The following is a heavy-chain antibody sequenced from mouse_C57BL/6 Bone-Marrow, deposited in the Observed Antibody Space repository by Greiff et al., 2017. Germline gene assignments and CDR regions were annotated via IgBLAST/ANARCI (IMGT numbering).Heavy chain of an antibody. CDR2: IYPGDGDT. J-gene: IGHJ1*03. D-gene: IGHD2-10*02. CDR3: ALVHLWYFDV. CDR1: GYAFSSSW. V-gene: IGHV1-82*01. Sequence: VQLQQSGPELVKPGASVKISCKASGYAFSSSWLNWVKQRPGKGLERIGRIYPGDGDTNYNGKSKGKATLTADKSSSTAYMQLSSLTSEDTAIYFCALVHLWYFDVWGTGTTVTVSS.